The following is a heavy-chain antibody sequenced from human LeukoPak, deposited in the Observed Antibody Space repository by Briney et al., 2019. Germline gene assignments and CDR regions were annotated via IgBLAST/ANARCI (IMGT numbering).Heavy chain of an antibody. CDR1: GGSISTYY. V-gene: IGHV4-4*07. CDR2: IYTSGSP. CDR3: GRSGSNYYFDY. J-gene: IGHJ4*02. D-gene: IGHD3-3*01. Sequence: SETLSLTCTVSGGSISTYYWSWIRQPAGKGLEWIGRIYTSGSPNYNPSLKSRVTMSVDTSKIQFSLILSSVTAADTAVYYCGRSGSNYYFDYWGQGTQVTVSS.